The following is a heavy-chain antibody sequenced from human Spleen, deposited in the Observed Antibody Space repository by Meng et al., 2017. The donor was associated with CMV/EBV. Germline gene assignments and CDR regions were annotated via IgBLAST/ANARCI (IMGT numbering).Heavy chain of an antibody. Sequence: GESLKISCAASGFTFDDYAMHWVHQAPGKGLEWVSLISWDGGSTYYADSVKGRFTISRDNSKNSLYLQMNSLRPEDAALYYCAKDRVAGNYYYYYGMDVWGQGTTVTVSS. D-gene: IGHD6-19*01. CDR2: ISWDGGST. V-gene: IGHV3-43D*03. CDR3: AKDRVAGNYYYYYGMDV. J-gene: IGHJ6*02. CDR1: GFTFDDYA.